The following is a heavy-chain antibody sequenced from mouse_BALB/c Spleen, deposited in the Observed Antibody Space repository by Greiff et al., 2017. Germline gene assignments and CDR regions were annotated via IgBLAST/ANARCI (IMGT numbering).Heavy chain of an antibody. CDR1: GFAFSSYD. J-gene: IGHJ1*01. D-gene: IGHD2-4*01. Sequence: EVHLVESGGGLVKPGGSLKLSCAASGFAFSSYDMSWVRQTPEKRLEWVAYISSGGGSTYYPDTVKGRFTISRDNAKNTLYLQMSSLKSEDTAMYYCARGDYEGDWYFDVWGAGTTVTVSS. CDR3: ARGDYEGDWYFDV. V-gene: IGHV5-12-1*01. CDR2: ISSGGGST.